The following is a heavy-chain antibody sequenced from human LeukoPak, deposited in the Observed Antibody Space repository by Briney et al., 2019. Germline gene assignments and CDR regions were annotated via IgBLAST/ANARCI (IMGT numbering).Heavy chain of an antibody. CDR3: ARAGIWDYSDTSGYHNGAFDI. Sequence: ASVKVSCKASGYTFTGYYMHWVRQAPGQGLEWMGWINPNSGGTNYAQKFQGRVTMTRDTSISTAYMELSRLRSDDTAVYYCARAGIWDYSDTSGYHNGAFDIWGQGTMVTVSS. CDR1: GYTFTGYY. D-gene: IGHD3-22*01. V-gene: IGHV1-2*02. CDR2: INPNSGGT. J-gene: IGHJ3*02.